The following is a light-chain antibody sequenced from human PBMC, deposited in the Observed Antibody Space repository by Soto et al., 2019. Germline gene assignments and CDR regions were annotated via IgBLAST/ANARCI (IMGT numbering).Light chain of an antibody. CDR1: QSVSSY. Sequence: VVTQSPATLSLSPGERATLSCGASQSVSSYLAWYQQKPGLAPRLVIYDSSIRATGIPDRFSGSGSGTDFTLTISRLEPEDFAVYFCQQYGNSPQITFGQGTRMEIK. V-gene: IGKV3D-20*01. CDR2: DSS. CDR3: QQYGNSPQIT. J-gene: IGKJ5*01.